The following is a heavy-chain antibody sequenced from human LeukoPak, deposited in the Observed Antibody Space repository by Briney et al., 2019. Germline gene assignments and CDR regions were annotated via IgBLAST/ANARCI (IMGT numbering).Heavy chain of an antibody. Sequence: PSGTLSLTCAVYGGSFSGYYWSWIRQPPGKGLEWIGEINHSGSTNYNPSLKSRVTISVDTSKNQFSLKLSSVTAADTAVYYCARGRSLFDPWGQGTLVTVSS. J-gene: IGHJ5*02. CDR3: ARGRSLFDP. CDR1: GGSFSGYY. CDR2: INHSGST. V-gene: IGHV4-34*01.